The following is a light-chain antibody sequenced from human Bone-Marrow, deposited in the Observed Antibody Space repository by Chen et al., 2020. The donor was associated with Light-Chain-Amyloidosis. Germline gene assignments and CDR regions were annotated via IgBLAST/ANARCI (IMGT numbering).Light chain of an antibody. CDR3: QQSSNIPLT. CDR2: AAS. V-gene: IGKV1-39*01. J-gene: IGKJ4*01. Sequence: DIQMTQSPSSLSASVGDRVTIACRASQTIISSLNWYQQKPGKAPKLLIYAASSWQSGVPSRFRGSGSGTDFTLTISSLQPEDVATYYCQQSSNIPLTFGGGTKVEIK. CDR1: QTIISS.